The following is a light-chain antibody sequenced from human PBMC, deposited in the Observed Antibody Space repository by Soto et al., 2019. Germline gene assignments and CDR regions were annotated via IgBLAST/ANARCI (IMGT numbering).Light chain of an antibody. CDR2: GAS. V-gene: IGKV3-15*01. Sequence: EIVMTQSPATLSVSPGERATLSCRASQSVSSDLAWYQQKPGQAPRLLIYGASTRATSIPARFSGSGSGTEFTLTISSLQSEDFAVYYCQQYNKWPPTFGGGTKLEIK. J-gene: IGKJ4*01. CDR1: QSVSSD. CDR3: QQYNKWPPT.